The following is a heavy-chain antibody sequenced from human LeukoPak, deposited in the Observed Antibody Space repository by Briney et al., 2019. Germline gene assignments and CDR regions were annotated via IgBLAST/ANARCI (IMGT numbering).Heavy chain of an antibody. V-gene: IGHV3-23*01. Sequence: PGGTLRLSCAASGFTFSSYGMSWVRQAPGKGLEWVSAITGGATSTYYANSVKGRFTISRDNSKNTLYLQMNSLRAEDTAVYYCARDTYYYDSSGYYLPKNFDYWGQGTLVTVSS. CDR1: GFTFSSYG. CDR3: ARDTYYYDSSGYYLPKNFDY. J-gene: IGHJ4*02. CDR2: ITGGATST. D-gene: IGHD3-22*01.